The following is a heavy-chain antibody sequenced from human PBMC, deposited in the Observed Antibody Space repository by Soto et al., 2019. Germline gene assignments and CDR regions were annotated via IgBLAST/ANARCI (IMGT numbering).Heavy chain of an antibody. CDR1: GYTFTRYG. CDR2: ISAYNGNT. D-gene: IGHD6-19*01. CDR3: ARVSIGSGWSDYYYGMDV. V-gene: IGHV1-18*01. Sequence: ASVKVSCKASGYTFTRYGISWVRQAPGQGLEWMGWISAYNGNTNYAEKVQGRVTMTTDTPTSTAYMELGSLRSDDTAVYYCARVSIGSGWSDYYYGMDVWGQGTTVTVSS. J-gene: IGHJ6*02.